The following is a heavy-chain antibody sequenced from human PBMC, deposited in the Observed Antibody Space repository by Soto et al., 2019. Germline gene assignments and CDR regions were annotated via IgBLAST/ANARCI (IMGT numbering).Heavy chain of an antibody. CDR3: ARHAGSGRNPWYFDY. J-gene: IGHJ4*02. V-gene: IGHV4-59*08. Sequence: PSETLSLTCSVSVGSISSYYWSWIRQPPGKGLEWIGYIHYSGSTNYNPSLKSRVAMSVDTSKNEFSLNLSSVTAADTAVYYCARHAGSGRNPWYFDYWGPGTLVTVSS. CDR1: VGSISSYY. CDR2: IHYSGST. D-gene: IGHD3-10*01.